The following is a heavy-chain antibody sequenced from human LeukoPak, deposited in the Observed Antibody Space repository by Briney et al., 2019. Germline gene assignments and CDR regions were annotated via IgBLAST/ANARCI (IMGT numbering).Heavy chain of an antibody. V-gene: IGHV3-48*01. J-gene: IGHJ4*01. D-gene: IGHD5-12*01. CDR2: IGISSGNT. CDR1: GFNFIDYS. Sequence: GGSLRLSCAASGFNFIDYSMNWVRQAPGKGLEWISYIGISSGNTKYADSVKGRFTISRDKAGNSLYLQMNSLRVEDTAVYYCATDHRYAFDNWGHGTLVTVSS. CDR3: ATDHRYAFDN.